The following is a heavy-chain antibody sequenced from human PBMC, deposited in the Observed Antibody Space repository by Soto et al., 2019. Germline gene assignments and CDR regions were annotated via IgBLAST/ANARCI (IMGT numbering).Heavy chain of an antibody. D-gene: IGHD6-13*01. CDR2: IIPIFGTA. CDR3: ARRGAAARYYYYYYGMDV. Sequence: QVQLVQSGAEVKKTGSSVKVSCKASGGTFSSYAISWVRQAPGQGLEWMGGIIPIFGTANYAQKFQGRVTITADESTSTAYMELSSLRSEDTAVYYCARRGAAARYYYYYYGMDVWGQGTTVTVSS. J-gene: IGHJ6*02. CDR1: GGTFSSYA. V-gene: IGHV1-69*01.